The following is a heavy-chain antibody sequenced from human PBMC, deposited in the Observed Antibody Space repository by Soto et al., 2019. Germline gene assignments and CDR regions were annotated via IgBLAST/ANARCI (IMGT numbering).Heavy chain of an antibody. Sequence: QVQLQESGPGLVKPSETLSLTCTVSGGSISNHYWSWIRQPPGKGLEWIGYIYYSGSTTYNPPLKSRGTLSGDTAKHQLSRKVTSVTTADTAVYYCARGGWSLDYWGQGTLVIVSS. J-gene: IGHJ4*02. CDR3: ARGGWSLDY. CDR2: IYYSGST. V-gene: IGHV4-59*11. D-gene: IGHD2-15*01. CDR1: GGSISNHY.